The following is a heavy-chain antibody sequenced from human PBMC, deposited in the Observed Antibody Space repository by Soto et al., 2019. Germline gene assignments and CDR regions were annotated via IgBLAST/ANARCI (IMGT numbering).Heavy chain of an antibody. Sequence: SETLSLTXVVSGYSISSGYDWGWVRQPPGKGLEWIGCIYHSGTTYYNPSLNSRVTISVDTSKNHFSLKLSSVTAADTAVYYCARRGGAGLDYWGQGALVTVSS. CDR3: ARRGGAGLDY. D-gene: IGHD3-16*01. J-gene: IGHJ4*01. V-gene: IGHV4-38-2*01. CDR1: GYSISSGYD. CDR2: IYHSGTT.